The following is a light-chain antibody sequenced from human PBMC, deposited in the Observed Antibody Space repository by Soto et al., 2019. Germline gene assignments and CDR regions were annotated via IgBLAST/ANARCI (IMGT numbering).Light chain of an antibody. CDR3: QQYGTSPLYT. Sequence: EIVLTQSPGTLSLSPGERATLSCRASQSVRSNYLAWYRQKPGQAPRLLIYGASSRATGIPDRFSGSGSGTDVTITISRLEPADFAVYYCQQYGTSPLYTFGQGTKLEIK. J-gene: IGKJ2*01. CDR2: GAS. CDR1: QSVRSNY. V-gene: IGKV3-20*01.